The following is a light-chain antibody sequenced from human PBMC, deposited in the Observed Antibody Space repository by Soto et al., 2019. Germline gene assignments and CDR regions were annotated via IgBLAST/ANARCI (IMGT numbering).Light chain of an antibody. J-gene: IGKJ4*01. CDR3: QQASSFPPT. CDR2: AAS. CDR1: QFISSF. Sequence: DIQMTQSPSSVSASVGDRVTITCRASQFISSFLAWYQQKPGKAPKLLIYAASRLQSRVPSRFSGGGSGTDFTLTSSSLQPEDFATYYCQQASSFPPTFGGGTKVEIK. V-gene: IGKV1-12*01.